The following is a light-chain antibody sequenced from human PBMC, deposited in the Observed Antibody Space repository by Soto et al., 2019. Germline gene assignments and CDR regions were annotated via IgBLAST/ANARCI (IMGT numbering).Light chain of an antibody. CDR3: SSDAGTNKFVV. CDR1: SSDVGGYTY. Sequence: QSALTQPPSASGSPGQSVTISCTGTSSDVGGYTYVSWYQLHPGKAPKLMIYEVSKRPSGVPDRFSGSKSGNTASLTVSGLQPEDEADYYCSSDAGTNKFVVFGGGTKLTVL. J-gene: IGLJ3*02. V-gene: IGLV2-8*01. CDR2: EVS.